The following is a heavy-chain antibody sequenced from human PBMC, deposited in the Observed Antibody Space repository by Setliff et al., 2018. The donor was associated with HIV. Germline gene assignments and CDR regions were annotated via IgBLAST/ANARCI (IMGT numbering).Heavy chain of an antibody. D-gene: IGHD3-10*01. CDR1: GYTFTNYD. J-gene: IGHJ3*02. V-gene: IGHV1-8*02. CDR3: ASDWELGHDFYI. CDR2: MNPNSGNT. Sequence: ASVKVSCKASGYTFTNYDLNWVRQASGQGLEWMGWMNPNSGNTGYAQKFQGRLAMTRNTSIDTAYMELSSLTSEDTAVYYCASDWELGHDFYIWGQGTMVTVSS.